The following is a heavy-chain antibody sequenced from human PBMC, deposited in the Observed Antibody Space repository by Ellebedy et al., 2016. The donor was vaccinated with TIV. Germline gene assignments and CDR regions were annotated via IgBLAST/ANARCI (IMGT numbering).Heavy chain of an antibody. Sequence: SVKVSXKASGGTFSSYAISWVRQAPGQGLEWMGGIIPIFGTANYAQKFQGRVTITADESTSTAYMELSSLRSEDTAVYYCARDGYYDSSGAYYFDYWGQGTLVTVSS. CDR3: ARDGYYDSSGAYYFDY. CDR1: GGTFSSYA. D-gene: IGHD3-22*01. V-gene: IGHV1-69*13. J-gene: IGHJ4*02. CDR2: IIPIFGTA.